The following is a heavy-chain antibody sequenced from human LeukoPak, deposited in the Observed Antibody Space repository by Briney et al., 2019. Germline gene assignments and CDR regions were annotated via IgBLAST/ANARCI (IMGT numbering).Heavy chain of an antibody. D-gene: IGHD3-9*01. Sequence: GGSLRLSCAASGFTFSSYGMHWVRQAPGKGLEWVAFIRYDGSNKYYTDSVKGRFTISRDNSKNTLYLQMNSLRAEDSAVYYCARDPRSGDILTGAIDYWGQGTLVTVSS. J-gene: IGHJ4*02. V-gene: IGHV3-30*02. CDR2: IRYDGSNK. CDR3: ARDPRSGDILTGAIDY. CDR1: GFTFSSYG.